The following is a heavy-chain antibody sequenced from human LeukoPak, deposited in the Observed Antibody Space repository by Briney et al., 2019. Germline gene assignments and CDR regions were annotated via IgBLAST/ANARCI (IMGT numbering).Heavy chain of an antibody. D-gene: IGHD1-26*01. Sequence: PGGSLSLSCGASGFTFSSFALIWVRQAQGKGLEWVSAIDASGRATYYADSVKGRFTISRDDSKNTLYLQMNSLRAEDTAVYYCAKDLKGATTDYWGQGTLVTVSS. V-gene: IGHV3-23*01. J-gene: IGHJ4*02. CDR1: GFTFSSFA. CDR2: IDASGRAT. CDR3: AKDLKGATTDY.